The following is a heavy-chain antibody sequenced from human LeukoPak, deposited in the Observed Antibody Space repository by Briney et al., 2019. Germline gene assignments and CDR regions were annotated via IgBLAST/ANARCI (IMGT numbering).Heavy chain of an antibody. J-gene: IGHJ3*02. CDR1: GFTFSSYS. V-gene: IGHV3-21*01. CDR3: ARDLEGRRSQWIQLWYHDAFDI. CDR2: ISSSSSYI. Sequence: PGGSLRLSCAASGFTFSSYSVNWVRQAPGKGLEWVSSISSSSSYIYYADSVKGRFTISRDNAKNSLYLQMNSLRAEDTAVYYCARDLEGRRSQWIQLWYHDAFDIWGQGTMVTVSS. D-gene: IGHD5-18*01.